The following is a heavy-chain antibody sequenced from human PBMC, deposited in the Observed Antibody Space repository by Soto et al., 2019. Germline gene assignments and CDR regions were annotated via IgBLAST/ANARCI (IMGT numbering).Heavy chain of an antibody. D-gene: IGHD5-12*01. CDR1: GYTFINYH. J-gene: IGHJ4*02. Sequence: QVQLVQSGGEVKKPGASVTVSCKASGYTFINYHITWVRQAPGQGLEWMAWINTYNGMTDYAQKFQGRVAMARDTSTSTAYMELRHVGSDDTAVSFCAKSPRGEMATDWGQGTLVTVSS. CDR3: AKSPRGEMATD. V-gene: IGHV1-18*01. CDR2: INTYNGMT.